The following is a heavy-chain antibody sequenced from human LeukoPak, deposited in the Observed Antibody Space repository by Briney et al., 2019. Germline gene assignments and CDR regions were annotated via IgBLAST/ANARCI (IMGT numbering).Heavy chain of an antibody. CDR3: ARHEDPISSWYES. J-gene: IGHJ5*02. Sequence: VESLKISCKGSGYKFSNYWIGWVRQMPGRGLEWMGTIYPDDSDTRYSPSFRGQVTMSADRSINTAYLQWRSLKASDSAMYYCARHEDPISSWYESWGQGTLVTVSS. CDR2: IYPDDSDT. CDR1: GYKFSNYW. D-gene: IGHD6-13*01. V-gene: IGHV5-51*01.